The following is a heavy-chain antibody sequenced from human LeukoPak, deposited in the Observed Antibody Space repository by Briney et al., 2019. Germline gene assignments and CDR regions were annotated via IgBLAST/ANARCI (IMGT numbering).Heavy chain of an antibody. D-gene: IGHD3-10*01. Sequence: SETLSLTRTVSGGSISTYYWSWIRQPPGKGLEWIGHVHYSRNTNSNPSLKSRVTMSVDTSKNQFSLRLNSVTAADTAVYFCARDTFYSDTGSFEDWFDPWGQGTLVTVSS. CDR2: VHYSRNT. J-gene: IGHJ5*02. V-gene: IGHV4-59*01. CDR3: ARDTFYSDTGSFEDWFDP. CDR1: GGSISTYY.